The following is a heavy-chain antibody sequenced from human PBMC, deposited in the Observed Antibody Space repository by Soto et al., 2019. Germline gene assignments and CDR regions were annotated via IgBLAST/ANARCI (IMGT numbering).Heavy chain of an antibody. CDR3: ATRRRDPNWNAGRFDP. D-gene: IGHD1-20*01. Sequence: LSETLSLTCAVSGGSISSGGYSWSWIRQPPGKGLEWIGYIYHSGSTYYNPSLKSRVTISVDRSKNQFSLKLSSVTAADTAVYYCATRRRDPNWNAGRFDPWGQGTLVTVSS. CDR1: GGSISSGGYS. V-gene: IGHV4-30-2*01. J-gene: IGHJ5*02. CDR2: IYHSGST.